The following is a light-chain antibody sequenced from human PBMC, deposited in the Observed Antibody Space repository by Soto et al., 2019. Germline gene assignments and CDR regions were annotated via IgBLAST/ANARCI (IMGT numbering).Light chain of an antibody. CDR3: SSYTSSTTLV. V-gene: IGLV2-14*03. CDR2: DVS. Sequence: QSALTQPASVSGSPGQSITISCTGTTSDVGGYDYVSWYQQHPGQAPKLMIFDVSDRPSGVSNRFSGSKSDNTASLTISGLQPEDEADYYCSSYTSSTTLVFGGGTKLT. CDR1: TSDVGGYDY. J-gene: IGLJ2*01.